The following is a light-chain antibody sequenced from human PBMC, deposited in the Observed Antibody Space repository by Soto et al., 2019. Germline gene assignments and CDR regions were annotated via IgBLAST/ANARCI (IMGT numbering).Light chain of an antibody. V-gene: IGKV4-1*01. J-gene: IGKJ2*02. Sequence: DIVMTQSPDSLAVSLGERATINCKSSQSVLYSSNNKNYLAWYQQKPGQPPKLLIYWASTRESGVPDRLSGSGSGTDFTLTISSLQAEDVAVYYCQQYYSTPPRWTFGQGTKLEIK. CDR1: QSVLYSSNNKNY. CDR2: WAS. CDR3: QQYYSTPPRWT.